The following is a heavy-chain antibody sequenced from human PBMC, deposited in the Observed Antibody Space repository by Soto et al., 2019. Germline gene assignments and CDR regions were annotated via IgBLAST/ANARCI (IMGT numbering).Heavy chain of an antibody. CDR1: GGSISSYY. J-gene: IGHJ5*02. D-gene: IGHD3-3*01. CDR3: ARDRRFLETGDWFDP. CDR2: IYYSGRT. V-gene: IGHV4-59*01. Sequence: QVQLQESGPGLVKPSETLSLTCTVSGGSISSYYWSWIRQPPGKGLEWIGYIYYSGRTNYNPSLKSRVTISVDTSKNQFSLKLSSVTAADTAVYYCARDRRFLETGDWFDPWGQGTLVTVSS.